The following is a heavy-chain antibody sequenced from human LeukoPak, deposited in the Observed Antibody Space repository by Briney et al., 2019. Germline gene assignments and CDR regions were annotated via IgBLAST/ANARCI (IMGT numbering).Heavy chain of an antibody. CDR1: GFAFSDYG. J-gene: IGHJ4*02. V-gene: IGHV3-30*18. CDR2: ISYDGSNK. CDR3: AKDYYGSGSYYNEGTFDY. Sequence: GGSLRLSCAVSGFAFSDYGMHWVRQAPGKGLEWVAVISYDGSNKYYADSVKGRFTISRDNSKNTLYLQMNSLRAEDAAVYYCAKDYYGSGSYYNEGTFDYWGQGTLVTVSS. D-gene: IGHD3-10*01.